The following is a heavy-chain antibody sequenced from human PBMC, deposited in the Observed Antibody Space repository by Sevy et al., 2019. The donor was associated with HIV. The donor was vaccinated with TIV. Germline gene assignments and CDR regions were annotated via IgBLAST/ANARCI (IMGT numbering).Heavy chain of an antibody. J-gene: IGHJ3*02. D-gene: IGHD3-16*02. V-gene: IGHV4-59*01. CDR2: IYYSGST. Sequence: SETLSLTCTVSGGSISSYYWSWIRQPPGKGLEWIGYIYYSGSTNYNPSLKSRVTISVDTSKNQFSLKLSSVTAADTAVYYCARDRGITFGGVIVMTDAFDIWGQGTMVTVSS. CDR3: ARDRGITFGGVIVMTDAFDI. CDR1: GGSISSYY.